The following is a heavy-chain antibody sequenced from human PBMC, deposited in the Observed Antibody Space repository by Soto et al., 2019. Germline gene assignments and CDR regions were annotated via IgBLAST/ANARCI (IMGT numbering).Heavy chain of an antibody. V-gene: IGHV4-34*01. CDR1: GGSFSGYY. Sequence: QVQLQQWGAGLLKPSETLSLTCAVYGGSFSGYYWSWIRQPPGKGLEWIGEINHSGSTNYNPSLKSRVTISVDTSKNQFSLKLSSVTAADTAVYYCAARGKYCSGGSCLDYWGQGTLVTVSS. J-gene: IGHJ4*02. CDR3: AARGKYCSGGSCLDY. CDR2: INHSGST. D-gene: IGHD2-15*01.